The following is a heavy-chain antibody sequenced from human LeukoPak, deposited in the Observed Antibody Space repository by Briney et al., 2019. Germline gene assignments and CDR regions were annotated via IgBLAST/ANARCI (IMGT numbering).Heavy chain of an antibody. CDR2: TYYSGST. J-gene: IGHJ2*01. D-gene: IGHD6-25*01. V-gene: IGHV4-59*08. CDR1: GGSIGSYY. Sequence: PSETLSLTCTVSGGSIGSYYWSWIRQPPGKGLEWIGYTYYSGSTNYNPSLKSRVTISVDTSKNQFSLKLSSVTAADTAVYYCARQGGGFWYFDLWGRGTLVTVSS. CDR3: ARQGGGFWYFDL.